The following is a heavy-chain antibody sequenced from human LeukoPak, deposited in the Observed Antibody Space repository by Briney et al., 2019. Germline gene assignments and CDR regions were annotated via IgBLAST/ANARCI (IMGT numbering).Heavy chain of an antibody. D-gene: IGHD3-22*01. CDR3: ARDQSSMIADY. V-gene: IGHV1-69*04. Sequence: SVKVSCKASGGTFSSYAISWVRQAPGQGLEWMGRIIPILGIANYAQKFRGRVTITADKSTSTAYMELSSLRSEDTAVYYCARDQSSMIADYWGQGTLVTVSS. J-gene: IGHJ4*02. CDR2: IIPILGIA. CDR1: GGTFSSYA.